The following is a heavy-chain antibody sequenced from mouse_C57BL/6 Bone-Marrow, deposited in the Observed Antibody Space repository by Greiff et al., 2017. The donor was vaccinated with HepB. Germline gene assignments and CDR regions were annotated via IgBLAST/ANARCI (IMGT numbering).Heavy chain of an antibody. CDR3: ARHDGYF. CDR2: ISSGGSYT. Sequence: DVKLVESGGDLVKPGGSLKLSCAASGFTFSSYGMSWVRQTPDKRLEWVATISSGGSYTYYPDSVKGRFTISRDNAKNTLYLQMSSLKSEDTAMYYCARHDGYFWGQGTLVTVSA. CDR1: GFTFSSYG. V-gene: IGHV5-6*02. J-gene: IGHJ3*01. D-gene: IGHD2-3*01.